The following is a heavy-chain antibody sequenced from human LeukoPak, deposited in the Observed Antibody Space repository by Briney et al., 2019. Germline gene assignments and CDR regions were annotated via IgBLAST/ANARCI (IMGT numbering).Heavy chain of an antibody. J-gene: IGHJ4*02. CDR1: GGSISSSSYY. Sequence: PSETLSLTCTVSGGSISSSSYYWGWIRQPPGKGLEWIGSIYYSGSTYYNPSLKGRVTISVDTSKNQFSLKLSSVTAADTAVYYCARHHVVVVAAPFDYWGQGTLVTVSS. D-gene: IGHD2-15*01. CDR3: ARHHVVVVAAPFDY. CDR2: IYYSGST. V-gene: IGHV4-39*01.